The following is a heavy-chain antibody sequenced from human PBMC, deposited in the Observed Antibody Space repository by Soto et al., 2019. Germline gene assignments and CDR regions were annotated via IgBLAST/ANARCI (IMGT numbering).Heavy chain of an antibody. V-gene: IGHV4-39*07. J-gene: IGHJ5*02. CDR1: GGSISSSSYY. CDR2: IYYSGST. CDR3: ARDTAAIGQFDP. D-gene: IGHD5-18*01. Sequence: SETLSLTCTVSGGSISSSSYYWGWIRQPPGKGLEWIGSIYYSGSTYYNPSLKSRATISVDTSKNQFSLKLSSVTAADTAVYYCARDTAAIGQFDPWGQGTLVTVSS.